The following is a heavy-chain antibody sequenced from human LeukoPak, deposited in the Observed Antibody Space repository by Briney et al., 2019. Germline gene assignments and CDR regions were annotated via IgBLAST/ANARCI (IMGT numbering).Heavy chain of an antibody. J-gene: IGHJ6*02. CDR2: INPNSGGT. V-gene: IGHV1-2*04. CDR1: GYTFTGYY. Sequence: ASVKVSCKASGYTFTGYYMHWVRQAPGQGLEWMGWINPNSGGTNYAQKFQGWVTMTRDTSISTAYMELSRLRSDDTAVYYCARAYCSSTSCYAVDYYYGMDVWGQGTTVTVSS. CDR3: ARAYCSSTSCYAVDYYYGMDV. D-gene: IGHD2-2*01.